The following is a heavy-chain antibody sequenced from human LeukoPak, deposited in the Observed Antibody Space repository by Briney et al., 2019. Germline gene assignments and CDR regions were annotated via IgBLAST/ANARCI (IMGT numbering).Heavy chain of an antibody. D-gene: IGHD6-25*01. J-gene: IGHJ6*03. Sequence: SETLSLTCAVYGGSFSGYYWSWIRQPPGKGLEWIGEINHSGSTNYNPSLKSRVTISVDTSKNQFSLKLSSVTAADTAVYYCASLSSAGYYYYYMDVWGKGTTVTVSS. V-gene: IGHV4-34*01. CDR3: ASLSSAGYYYYYMDV. CDR1: GGSFSGYY. CDR2: INHSGST.